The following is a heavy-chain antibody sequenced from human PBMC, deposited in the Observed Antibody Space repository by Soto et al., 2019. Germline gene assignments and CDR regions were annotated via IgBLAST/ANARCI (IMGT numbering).Heavy chain of an antibody. CDR3: ASFFWSGYSSYYYYGMDV. J-gene: IGHJ6*02. CDR2: ISSSSSTI. V-gene: IGHV3-48*02. Sequence: EVQLVESGGGLVQPGGSLRLSCAASGFTFSSYSMNWVRQSPGKGLEWVSYISSSSSTIYYADSLKGRFTISRDNAKNSLYLQMNSLRDEDTAVYYCASFFWSGYSSYYYYGMDVWGQGTTVTVSS. CDR1: GFTFSSYS. D-gene: IGHD3-3*01.